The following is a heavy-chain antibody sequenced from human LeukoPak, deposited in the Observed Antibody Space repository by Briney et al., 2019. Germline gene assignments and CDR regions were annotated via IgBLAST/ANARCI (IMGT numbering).Heavy chain of an antibody. CDR2: IYYSGST. D-gene: IGHD5-18*01. J-gene: IGHJ5*02. V-gene: IGHV4-59*01. CDR1: GGSISSYY. CDR3: ARDRSSLDTAMDRWFDP. Sequence: PSETLSLTCTVSGGSISSYYWSWIRQPPGKGLEWIGYIYYSGSTNYNPSLKSRVTISVGTSKNQFSLKLSSVTAADTAVYCCARDRSSLDTAMDRWFDPWGQGTLVTVSS.